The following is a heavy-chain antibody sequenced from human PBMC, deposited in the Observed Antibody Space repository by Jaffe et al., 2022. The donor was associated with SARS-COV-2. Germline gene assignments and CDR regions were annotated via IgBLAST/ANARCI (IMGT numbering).Heavy chain of an antibody. CDR3: ARNRYCSGGSCYSGYNWFDP. CDR1: GGSFSGYY. CDR2: INHSGST. D-gene: IGHD2-15*01. V-gene: IGHV4-34*01. J-gene: IGHJ5*02. Sequence: QVQLQQWGAGLLKPSETLSLTCAVYGGSFSGYYWSWIRQPPGKGLEWIGEINHSGSTNYNPSLKSRVTISVDTSKNQFSLKLSSVTAADTAVYYCARNRYCSGGSCYSGYNWFDPWGQGTLVTVSS.